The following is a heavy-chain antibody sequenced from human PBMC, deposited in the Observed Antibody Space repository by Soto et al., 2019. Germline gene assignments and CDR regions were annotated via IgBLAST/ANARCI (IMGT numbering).Heavy chain of an antibody. V-gene: IGHV1-69*02. CDR1: GGTFSSYT. J-gene: IGHJ4*02. Sequence: SVKVSCQASGGTFSSYTISWVRQAPGQGLEWMGRIIPILGIANYAQKFQGRVTITADKSTSTAYMELSSLRSEDTAVYYCARVHDYGDYFDYWGQGTLVTVSS. D-gene: IGHD4-17*01. CDR3: ARVHDYGDYFDY. CDR2: IIPILGIA.